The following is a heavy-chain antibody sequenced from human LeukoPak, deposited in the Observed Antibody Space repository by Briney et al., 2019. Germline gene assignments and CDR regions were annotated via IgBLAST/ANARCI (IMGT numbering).Heavy chain of an antibody. CDR2: IRYDGSNK. CDR1: GFTFSSYG. CDR3: AIYGDYVVDYFDY. V-gene: IGHV3-30*02. D-gene: IGHD4-17*01. Sequence: PGGSMRLSCAASGFTFSSYGMHWVRQAPGKGLEWVAFIRYDGSNKYYADSVKGRFTISRDNSKNTLYLQMNSLRAEDTAVYYCAIYGDYVVDYFDYWGQGTLVTVSS. J-gene: IGHJ4*02.